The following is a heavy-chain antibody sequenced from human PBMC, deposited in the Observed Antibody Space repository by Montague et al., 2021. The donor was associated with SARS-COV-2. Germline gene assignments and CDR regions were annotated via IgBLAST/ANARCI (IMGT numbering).Heavy chain of an antibody. CDR3: ARLRRPDGYSYWFGP. D-gene: IGHD5-24*01. CDR1: GGSISSYY. Sequence: SETLSLTCTVSGGSISSYYWSWIRQPPGKGLVWIGYIYYGGSTNYSPSFKGRVVMSADTSNNQFSLRLTSVTAADTAVYYCARLRRPDGYSYWFGPWGQGTLVTVSS. V-gene: IGHV4-59*08. CDR2: IYYGGST. J-gene: IGHJ5*02.